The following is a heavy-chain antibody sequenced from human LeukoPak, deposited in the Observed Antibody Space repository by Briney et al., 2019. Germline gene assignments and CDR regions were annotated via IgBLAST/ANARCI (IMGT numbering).Heavy chain of an antibody. J-gene: IGHJ5*02. CDR2: VHFNGHT. D-gene: IGHD3-10*01. V-gene: IGHV4-39*01. Sequence: NPSETLSITCTVSGASVTSGHCCWGWVRQSPGKGLEWIASVHFNGHTYSNPSLSTRVTMSIDTSKNQFSLKLTSLTAADTAIYYCAKLPTGFPNWFDPWGQGTLVTVSS. CDR1: GASVTSGHCC. CDR3: AKLPTGFPNWFDP.